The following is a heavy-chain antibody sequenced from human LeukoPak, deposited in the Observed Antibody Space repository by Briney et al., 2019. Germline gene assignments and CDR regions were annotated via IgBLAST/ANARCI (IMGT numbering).Heavy chain of an antibody. CDR2: INHSGST. Sequence: SQTLSLTCTVSGGSISSGGYYWSWIRQPPGKGLEWIGEINHSGSTNYNPSLKSRVTISVDTSKNQFSLKLSSVTAADTAVYYCARRRAAAGTIDYWGQGTLVTVSS. V-gene: IGHV4-30-2*01. CDR3: ARRRAAAGTIDY. CDR1: GGSISSGGYY. D-gene: IGHD6-13*01. J-gene: IGHJ4*02.